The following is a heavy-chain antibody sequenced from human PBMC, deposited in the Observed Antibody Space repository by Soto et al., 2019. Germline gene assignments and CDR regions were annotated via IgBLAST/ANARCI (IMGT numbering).Heavy chain of an antibody. V-gene: IGHV1-69*13. Sequence: ASGKVSCKASGGTFSSYAISWVRQAPGQGLEWMGGIIPIFGTANYAQKFQGRVTITADESTSTAYMELSSLRSEDTAVYYCARLEWFPPAHDYYYYGMDVWGQGTTVTVSS. CDR1: GGTFSSYA. D-gene: IGHD3-3*01. J-gene: IGHJ6*02. CDR3: ARLEWFPPAHDYYYYGMDV. CDR2: IIPIFGTA.